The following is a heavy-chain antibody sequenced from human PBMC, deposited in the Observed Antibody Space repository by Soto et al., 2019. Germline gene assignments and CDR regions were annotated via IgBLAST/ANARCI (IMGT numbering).Heavy chain of an antibody. D-gene: IGHD6-19*01. CDR2: IYWNDDK. J-gene: IGHJ5*02. Sequence: SGPTLVKPTQTLTLTCIFSGFSLRTSGVGVGWIRQPPGKALEWLGFIYWNDDKRYSPSLKSRLTITKDTSKNQVVLTMTNMDPVDTATYYCAKSGSSGWYGWFDPWGQGTLVRVSS. CDR1: GFSLRTSGVG. CDR3: AKSGSSGWYGWFDP. V-gene: IGHV2-5*01.